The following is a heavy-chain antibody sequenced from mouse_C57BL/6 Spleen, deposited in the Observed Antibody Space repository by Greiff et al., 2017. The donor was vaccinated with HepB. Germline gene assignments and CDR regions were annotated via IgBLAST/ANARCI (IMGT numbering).Heavy chain of an antibody. CDR1: GYTFTDYE. Sequence: QVQLQQSGAELVRPGASVTLSCKASGYTFTDYEMHWVKQTPVHGLEWIGAIDPETGGTAYNQKFKGKAILTADKSSSTAYMELRSLTSEDSAVYYGTRMSLYGNLSYWYFDVWGTGTTVTVSS. CDR3: TRMSLYGNLSYWYFDV. D-gene: IGHD2-1*01. J-gene: IGHJ1*03. CDR2: IDPETGGT. V-gene: IGHV1-15*01.